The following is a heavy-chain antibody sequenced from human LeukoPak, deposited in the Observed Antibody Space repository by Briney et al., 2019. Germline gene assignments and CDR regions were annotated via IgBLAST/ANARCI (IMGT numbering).Heavy chain of an antibody. CDR2: IYYSGST. CDR3: ARGGSGYNPPFDY. Sequence: SETLSLTCTVSGGSISSGGYYWSWIRQHPGKGLEWIGYIYYSGSTYYNPSLKSRVTISVDTSKNQFSLKLSSVTAADTAVYYCARGGSGYNPPFDYWGQGTLVTVSS. J-gene: IGHJ4*02. D-gene: IGHD3-22*01. CDR1: GGSISSGGYY. V-gene: IGHV4-31*03.